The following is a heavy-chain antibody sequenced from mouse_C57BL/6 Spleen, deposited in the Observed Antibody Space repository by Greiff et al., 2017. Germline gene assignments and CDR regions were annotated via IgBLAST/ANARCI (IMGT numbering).Heavy chain of an antibody. J-gene: IGHJ3*01. V-gene: IGHV5-17*01. Sequence: EVKLVESGGGLVKPGGSLKLSCAASGFTFSDYGMHWVRQAPEKGLEWVAYISSGSSTIYYADTVKGRFTISRDNAKSTLFLQMTSLRSEDTAMYYCARPHYYGSAWFAYWGQGTLVTVSA. CDR1: GFTFSDYG. CDR3: ARPHYYGSAWFAY. D-gene: IGHD1-1*01. CDR2: ISSGSSTI.